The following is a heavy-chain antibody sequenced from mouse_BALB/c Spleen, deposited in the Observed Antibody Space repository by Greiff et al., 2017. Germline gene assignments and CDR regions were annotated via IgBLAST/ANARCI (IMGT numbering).Heavy chain of an antibody. Sequence: QVQLQQPGAELVKPGASVKLSCKASGYTFTSYWMHWVKQRPGQGLEWIGEINPSNGRTNYNEKFKSKATLTVDKSSSTAYMQLSSLTSEDSAVYYCAPQGDYWYFDVWGAGTTVTVSS. J-gene: IGHJ1*01. V-gene: IGHV1S81*02. CDR2: INPSNGRT. CDR1: GYTFTSYW. CDR3: APQGDYWYFDV.